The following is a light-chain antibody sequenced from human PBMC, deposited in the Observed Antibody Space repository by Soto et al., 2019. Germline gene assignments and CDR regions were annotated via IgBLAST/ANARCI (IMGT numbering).Light chain of an antibody. CDR1: QSVSSNY. CDR3: QQYSSSPWT. Sequence: EIVLTQSPGTLSLSPGERATLSCRASQSVSSNYLAWYQQKPGQAPRPLIYGASNRATGIPDRFSGSGDGTDFTLTISRLESEDFAVYYGQQYSSSPWTLGQGTKVEIK. V-gene: IGKV3-20*01. J-gene: IGKJ1*01. CDR2: GAS.